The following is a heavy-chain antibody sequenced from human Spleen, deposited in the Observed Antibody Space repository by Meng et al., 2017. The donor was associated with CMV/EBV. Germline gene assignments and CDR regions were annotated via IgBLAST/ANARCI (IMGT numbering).Heavy chain of an antibody. CDR3: AKDYVAPSNAFDI. J-gene: IGHJ3*02. CDR2: ISGSGGST. D-gene: IGHD3-16*01. Sequence: GESLKISCAASGFTFSSYAMSWVRQAPGKGLEWVSAISGSGGSTYYADSVKGRFTISRDNSKNTLYLQMNSLRAEDTAVYYCAKDYVAPSNAFDIWGQGTMVTVSS. V-gene: IGHV3-23*01. CDR1: GFTFSSYA.